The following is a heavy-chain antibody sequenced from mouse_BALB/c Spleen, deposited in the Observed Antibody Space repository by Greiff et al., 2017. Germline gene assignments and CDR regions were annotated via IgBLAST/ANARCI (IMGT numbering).Heavy chain of an antibody. J-gene: IGHJ2*01. Sequence: QVQLQQSGAELAKPGASVKMSCKASGYTFTSYWMHWVKQRPGQGLEWIGYINPSTGYTEYNQKFKDKATLTADKSSSTAYMQLSSLTSEDSAVYYCARCYYNYFDYWGQGTTLTVSS. CDR2: INPSTGYT. D-gene: IGHD2-3*01. V-gene: IGHV1-7*01. CDR3: ARCYYNYFDY. CDR1: GYTFTSYW.